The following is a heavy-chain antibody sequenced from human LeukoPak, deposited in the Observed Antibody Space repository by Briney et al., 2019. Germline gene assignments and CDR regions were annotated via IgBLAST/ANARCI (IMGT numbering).Heavy chain of an antibody. CDR1: GFTFSSYA. CDR3: ARPQAEWEYYFGY. J-gene: IGHJ4*02. Sequence: GGFLRLSCAASGFTFSSYAMHWVRQAPGKGLEWVAVISYDGSNKYYADSVKGRFTISRDNSKNTLYLQMNSLRAEDTAVYYCARPQAEWEYYFGYWGQGTLVTVSS. D-gene: IGHD1-26*01. CDR2: ISYDGSNK. V-gene: IGHV3-30*04.